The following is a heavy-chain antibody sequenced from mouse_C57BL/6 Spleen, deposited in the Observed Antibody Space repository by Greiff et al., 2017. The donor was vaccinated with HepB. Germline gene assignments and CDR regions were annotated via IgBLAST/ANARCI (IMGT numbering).Heavy chain of an antibody. V-gene: IGHV1-7*01. J-gene: IGHJ2*01. CDR1: GYTFTSYW. D-gene: IGHD1-1*01. CDR2: INPSSGYT. CDR3: ARYYYGSSYPYYFDY. Sequence: VQGVESGAELAKPGASVKLSCKASGYTFTSYWMHWVKQRPGQGLEWIGYINPSSGYTKYNQKFKDKATLTADKSSSTAYMQLISLTYEDSAVYYCARYYYGSSYPYYFDYWGQGTTLTVSS.